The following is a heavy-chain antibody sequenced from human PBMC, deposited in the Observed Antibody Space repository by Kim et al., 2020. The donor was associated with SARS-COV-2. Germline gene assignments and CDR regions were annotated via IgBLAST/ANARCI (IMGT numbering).Heavy chain of an antibody. J-gene: IGHJ3*02. CDR1: GGSISNYY. CDR3: AKGSSAEEDAYDN. Sequence: SETLSLTCTVSGGSISNYYWTWIRQPAGKRLEWIGRIFTNGATDYYNPSLKSRVTMSIDASKSQFSLKLTSVTAADLAVYYCAKGSSAEEDAYDNWGRGT. CDR2: IFTNGATD. D-gene: IGHD6-6*01. V-gene: IGHV4-4*07.